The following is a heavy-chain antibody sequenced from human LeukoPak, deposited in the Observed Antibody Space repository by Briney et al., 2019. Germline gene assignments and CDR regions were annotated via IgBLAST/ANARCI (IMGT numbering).Heavy chain of an antibody. CDR1: GFTFSSYA. D-gene: IGHD3-10*01. CDR2: ISYDGSNK. V-gene: IGHV3-30*04. J-gene: IGHJ4*02. CDR3: ARDMVRGVTPFY. Sequence: PGGSLRLSCAAPGFTFSSYAMHWVRQAPGKGLEWVAVISYDGSNKYYADSVKGRFTISRDNSKNTLYLQMNSLRAEDTAVYYCARDMVRGVTPFYWGQGTLVTVSS.